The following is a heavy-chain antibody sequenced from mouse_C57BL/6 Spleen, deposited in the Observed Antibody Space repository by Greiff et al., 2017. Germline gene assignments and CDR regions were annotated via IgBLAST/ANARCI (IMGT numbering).Heavy chain of an antibody. Sequence: QVHVKQPGAELVKPGASVKLSCKASGYTFTSYWMHWVKQRPGQGLEWIGMIHPNSGSTNYNEKFKSKATLTVDKSSSTAYMQLSSLTSEDSAVYYCARWLYYGSSGAMDYWGQGTSVTVSS. CDR3: ARWLYYGSSGAMDY. J-gene: IGHJ4*01. D-gene: IGHD1-1*01. CDR2: IHPNSGST. CDR1: GYTFTSYW. V-gene: IGHV1-64*01.